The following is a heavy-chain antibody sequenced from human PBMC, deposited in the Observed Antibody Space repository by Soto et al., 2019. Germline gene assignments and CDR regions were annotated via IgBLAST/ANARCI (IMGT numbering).Heavy chain of an antibody. Sequence: PGGSLRLSCAASGFTFSSYGMHWVRQAPGKGLEWVAVIWYDGSNKYYADSVKGRFTISRDNSKNTLYLQMNSLRAEDTAVYYSARIRWPYHYYGMDVWGQGTTVTVSS. CDR1: GFTFSSYG. D-gene: IGHD4-17*01. J-gene: IGHJ6*02. V-gene: IGHV3-33*01. CDR3: ARIRWPYHYYGMDV. CDR2: IWYDGSNK.